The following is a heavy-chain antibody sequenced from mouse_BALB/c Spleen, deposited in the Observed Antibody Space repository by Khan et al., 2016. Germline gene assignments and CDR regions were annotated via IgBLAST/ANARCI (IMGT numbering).Heavy chain of an antibody. J-gene: IGHJ3*01. D-gene: IGHD2-2*01. Sequence: EVQLQESGPELVKPGASVKVFCKASGYAFTSYNMYWVKQSHGKSLEWIGYIDPYNGGTSYNQKFKGKATLTVDKSSSTAYLHLKRLTSEDSAVYYCASGYDLAWFAYWGQGTLVTVSA. V-gene: IGHV1S135*01. CDR2: IDPYNGGT. CDR1: GYAFTSYN. CDR3: ASGYDLAWFAY.